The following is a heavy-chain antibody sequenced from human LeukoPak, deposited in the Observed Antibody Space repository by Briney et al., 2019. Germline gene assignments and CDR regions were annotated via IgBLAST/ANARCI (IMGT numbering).Heavy chain of an antibody. CDR2: ISWYSGSI. J-gene: IGHJ3*02. Sequence: GRSLRLSCAASGFTFDDYAMHWVRQAPGKGLEWVSGISWYSGSIGYADSVKGRFTISRDNAKNSLYLQMNNLRAEDTAVYYCARDVVFYYFDSSGYFGAFDIWGQGTMVTVSS. V-gene: IGHV3-9*01. CDR3: ARDVVFYYFDSSGYFGAFDI. D-gene: IGHD3-22*01. CDR1: GFTFDDYA.